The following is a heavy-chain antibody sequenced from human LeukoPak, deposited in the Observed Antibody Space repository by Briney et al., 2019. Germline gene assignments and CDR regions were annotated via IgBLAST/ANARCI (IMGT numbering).Heavy chain of an antibody. J-gene: IGHJ4*02. CDR2: IRAYNGNT. Sequence: RASVKVSCKASGYTFNTYGISWVRQAPGQGREWMGWIRAYNGNTNYAQKLQGRVTMTTDTSTTTAYMELRSLRSDDTAVYYCARGSIVGATSPTDYWGQGTLVTVSS. D-gene: IGHD1-26*01. CDR3: ARGSIVGATSPTDY. V-gene: IGHV1-18*01. CDR1: GYTFNTYG.